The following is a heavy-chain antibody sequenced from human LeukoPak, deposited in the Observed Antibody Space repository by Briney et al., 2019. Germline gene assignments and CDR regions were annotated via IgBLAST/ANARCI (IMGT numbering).Heavy chain of an antibody. CDR2: ISYDGSNK. CDR3: AKGQLVRGTYPIGWFDP. J-gene: IGHJ5*02. D-gene: IGHD3-10*01. V-gene: IGHV3-30*18. CDR1: GFTFSNYG. Sequence: GGSLRLSCAASGFTFSNYGMHWVRQAPGKGLEWVAVISYDGSNKYYADSVKGRFTISRDNSKNTLYLQMNSLRTDDTAVYCCAKGQLVRGTYPIGWFDPWGQGTLVTVSS.